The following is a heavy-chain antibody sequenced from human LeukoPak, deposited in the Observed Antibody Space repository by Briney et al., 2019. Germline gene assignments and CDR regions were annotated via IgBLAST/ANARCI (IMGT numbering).Heavy chain of an antibody. CDR1: GGSISSGGYS. Sequence: SETLSLTCAVSGGSISSGGYSWSWIRQPPGKGLEWIGYIYHSGSTYYNPSLKSRVTISVDRSKNQFSLKLSSVSAADTAVYFCARSPTLFYFDYWGQGTLVTVSS. CDR2: IYHSGST. CDR3: ARSPTLFYFDY. V-gene: IGHV4-30-2*02. J-gene: IGHJ4*02. D-gene: IGHD3-10*01.